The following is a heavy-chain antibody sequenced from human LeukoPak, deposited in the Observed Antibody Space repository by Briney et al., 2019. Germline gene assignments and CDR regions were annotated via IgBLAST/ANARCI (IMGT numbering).Heavy chain of an antibody. CDR2: FDPEDGET. CDR1: GYTLTELS. D-gene: IGHD6-6*01. J-gene: IGHJ4*02. Sequence: ASVKVSCKVSGYTLTELSMHWVRQAPGKGLEWMGGFDPEDGETIYAQKFQGRVTITADKSTSTAYMELSSLRSEDTAVYYCARDPLAARPNPFDYWGQGTLVTVSS. CDR3: ARDPLAARPNPFDY. V-gene: IGHV1-24*01.